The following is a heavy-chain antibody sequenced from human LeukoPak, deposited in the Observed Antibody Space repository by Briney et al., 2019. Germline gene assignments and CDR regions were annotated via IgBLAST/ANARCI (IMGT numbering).Heavy chain of an antibody. CDR2: QSFDERNK. CDR1: GFTLSNSA. D-gene: IGHD5-18*01. CDR3: ARDRIGFRTVLGRKYSYTEGVPEHGDD. J-gene: IGHJ4*02. V-gene: IGHV3-30*04. Sequence: PGRSLRLSCAASGFTLSNSAMHWVRQAPGKGLEWLAIQSFDERNKYYADSVKGQFTISRDKSENTLYLQMNSLRADDTAVYYCARDRIGFRTVLGRKYSYTEGVPEHGDDWGQGTLVTVSS.